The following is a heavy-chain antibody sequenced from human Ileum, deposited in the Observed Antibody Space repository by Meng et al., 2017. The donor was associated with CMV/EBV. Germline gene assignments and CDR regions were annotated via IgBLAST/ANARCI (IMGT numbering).Heavy chain of an antibody. V-gene: IGHV3-69-1*01. D-gene: IGHD1-1*01. CDR1: GFIFSAYP. Sequence: GESLKISCAASGFIFSAYPMNWIRQGPGKGLEWIAHIRDSGTTYYADSVRGRFTISRDNAQTSLFLQMSSLRAEDTAVYFCARDHDFGFDLWGQGTLVTVSS. CDR2: IRDSGTT. J-gene: IGHJ4*02. CDR3: ARDHDFGFDL.